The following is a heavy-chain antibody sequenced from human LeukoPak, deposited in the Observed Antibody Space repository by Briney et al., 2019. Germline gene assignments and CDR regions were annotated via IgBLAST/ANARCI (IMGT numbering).Heavy chain of an antibody. D-gene: IGHD6-13*01. CDR2: ISSSSSYI. V-gene: IGHV3-21*01. J-gene: IGHJ4*02. Sequence: GGSLRLSCAASGFTFSNYAMNWVRQAPGKGLEWVSSISSSSSYIYYADSVKGRLTISRDNAKNSLYLQMNSLRAEDTAVYYCARDDGSSWYGTFDYWGQGTLVTVSS. CDR1: GFTFSNYA. CDR3: ARDDGSSWYGTFDY.